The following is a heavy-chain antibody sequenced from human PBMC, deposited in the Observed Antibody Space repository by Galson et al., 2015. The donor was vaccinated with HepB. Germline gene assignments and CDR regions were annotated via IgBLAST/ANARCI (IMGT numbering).Heavy chain of an antibody. CDR1: GFPFSSYA. V-gene: IGHV3-30*04. J-gene: IGHJ4*02. CDR2: ISYDGRNK. D-gene: IGHD6-13*01. CDR3: ARVHSSSWTKLDY. Sequence: SLRLSCAASGFPFSSYAMHWVRQAPGKGLEWVAVISYDGRNKYYADSVKGRFTISRDNSKNTLYLQMNSLRSDDTAVYYCARVHSSSWTKLDYWGQGTLVTVSS.